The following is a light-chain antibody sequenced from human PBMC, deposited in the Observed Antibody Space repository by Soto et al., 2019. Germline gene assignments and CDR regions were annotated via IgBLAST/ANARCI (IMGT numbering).Light chain of an antibody. Sequence: QSALAQPASVSGSPGQSVAISCSGTSSDVGGYNYVSWYQQHPGKAPKLMIYEVSKRPSGVPDRFSGSKSGNTASLTVSGLQAEDEADYYCSSYAGSSNYVFGTGTKVTVL. CDR1: SSDVGGYNY. CDR2: EVS. V-gene: IGLV2-8*01. CDR3: SSYAGSSNYV. J-gene: IGLJ1*01.